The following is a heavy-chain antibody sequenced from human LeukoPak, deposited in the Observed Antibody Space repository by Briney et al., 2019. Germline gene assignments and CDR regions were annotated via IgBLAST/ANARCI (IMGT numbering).Heavy chain of an antibody. V-gene: IGHV1-69*13. CDR2: IIPIFGTA. CDR3: ASSPFKWSPYYYGMDV. Sequence: ASVKVSCKASGGTFSSYAISWVRQAPGQGLEWMGGIIPIFGTANYAQKFQGRVTITADESTSTAYMELSSLRSEDTAVYYCASSPFKWSPYYYGMDVWGQGTTVTVSS. D-gene: IGHD2-8*01. J-gene: IGHJ6*02. CDR1: GGTFSSYA.